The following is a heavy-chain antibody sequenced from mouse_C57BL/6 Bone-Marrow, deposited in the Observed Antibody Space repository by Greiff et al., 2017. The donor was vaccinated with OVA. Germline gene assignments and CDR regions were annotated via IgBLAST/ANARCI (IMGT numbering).Heavy chain of an antibody. CDR3: STLHVSVAFFAY. J-gene: IGHJ3*01. CDR2: IYPGSGST. CDR1: GYTFTSYW. V-gene: IGHV1-55*01. Sequence: VQLQQPGAELVKPGASVKMSCKASGYTFTSYWITWVKQRPGQGLEWIGDIYPGSGSTNYNEKFKSKATLTVDTSSSTAYMQLSSLTSEHSAVYYCSTLHVSVAFFAYWGHGTLVTVSA.